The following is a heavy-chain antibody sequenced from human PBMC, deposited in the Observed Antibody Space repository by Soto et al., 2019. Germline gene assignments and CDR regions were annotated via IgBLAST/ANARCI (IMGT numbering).Heavy chain of an antibody. CDR3: AKPHSSWYSLEWFDP. Sequence: GGSLRLSCAASGFTFSSYGMHWVRQAPGKGLEWVAVISYDGSNKYYADSVKGRFTISRDNSKNTLYLQMNSLRAEDTAVYYCAKPHSSWYSLEWFDPWGQGTLVTVSS. CDR1: GFTFSSYG. J-gene: IGHJ5*02. D-gene: IGHD6-13*01. V-gene: IGHV3-30*18. CDR2: ISYDGSNK.